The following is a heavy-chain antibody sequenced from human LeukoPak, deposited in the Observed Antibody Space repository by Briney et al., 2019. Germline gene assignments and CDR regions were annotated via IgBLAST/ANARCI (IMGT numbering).Heavy chain of an antibody. D-gene: IGHD3-3*01. CDR1: GFTFSSYS. Sequence: PGGSLRLSCAASGFTFSSYSMNWVRQTPGKGLEWVSTISSSGSGTYYADSVKGRFTISRDNSENTMYLQMVSLRVEDTAVYYCAKVLEWLIFDYWGQGTLVSVSS. CDR2: ISSSGSGT. J-gene: IGHJ4*02. V-gene: IGHV3-23*01. CDR3: AKVLEWLIFDY.